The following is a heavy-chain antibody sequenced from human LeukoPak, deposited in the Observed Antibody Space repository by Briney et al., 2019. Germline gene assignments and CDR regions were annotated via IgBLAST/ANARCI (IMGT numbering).Heavy chain of an antibody. CDR3: AKTTVTTYSKYYYYYMDV. Sequence: KTSETLSLTCTVSGGSISNYYWNWIRQPPGKGLEWIGYIYYSGTTNYNPSLKSRVSMSVDTSKDQFSLKLSSVTAEDTAVYYCAKTTVTTYSKYYYYYMDVWGKGTTVTVSS. V-gene: IGHV4-59*12. CDR1: GGSISNYY. J-gene: IGHJ6*03. D-gene: IGHD4-11*01. CDR2: IYYSGTT.